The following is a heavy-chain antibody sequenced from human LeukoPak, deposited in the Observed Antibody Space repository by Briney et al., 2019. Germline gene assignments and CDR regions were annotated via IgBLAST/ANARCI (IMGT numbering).Heavy chain of an antibody. J-gene: IGHJ4*02. V-gene: IGHV3-53*01. CDR2: IYSGGGT. CDR1: GFSVSSNY. D-gene: IGHD3-16*01. CDR3: ARFMRGSVDC. Sequence: PGGSLRLSCAASGFSVSSNYMSWVRQAPGKGLEWVSVIYSGGGTDYAGSVKGRFTISRDNSKNTLYLQTNSLRAEDTAVYYCARFMRGSVDCWGQGTLVTVSS.